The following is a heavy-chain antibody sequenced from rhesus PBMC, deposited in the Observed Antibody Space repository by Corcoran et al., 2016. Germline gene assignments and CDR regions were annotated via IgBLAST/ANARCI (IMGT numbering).Heavy chain of an antibody. D-gene: IGHD2-21*01. Sequence: EVQLVQSGAEVKKPGASVKISCKASGYTFTDYYVHWVRQAPGKGLEWLGRVDPEDGEAIHTQKFQDRVTITADTSTDAAYMELSSLRSEDTAVYYCARGYCIGSDCDAYFDYWGQGVLVTVSS. CDR3: ARGYCIGSDCDAYFDY. V-gene: IGHV1-111*02. CDR1: GYTFTDYY. CDR2: VDPEDGEA. J-gene: IGHJ4*01.